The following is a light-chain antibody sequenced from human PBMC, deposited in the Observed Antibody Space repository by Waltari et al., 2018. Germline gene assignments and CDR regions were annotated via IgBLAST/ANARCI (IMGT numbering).Light chain of an antibody. CDR1: QSISSN. CDR2: GAS. Sequence: EIVMTQSTATLSVSPGERATLSCKASQSISSNLAWYLQKPGQAPRLLIYGASTRSTGISARFSGSGSGTEFTLTISSLQSEDFAVYYCQQYNNWAPFTFGQGTKLEIK. J-gene: IGKJ2*01. V-gene: IGKV3-15*01. CDR3: QQYNNWAPFT.